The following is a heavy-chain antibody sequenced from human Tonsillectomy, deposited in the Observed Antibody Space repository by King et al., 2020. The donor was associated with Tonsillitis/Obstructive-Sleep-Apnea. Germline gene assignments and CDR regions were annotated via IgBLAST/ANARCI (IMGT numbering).Heavy chain of an antibody. Sequence: VQLVESGGGLVKPGGSLRLSCAASGFTFSSYSMNWVRQAPGKGLEWVSSISSSSSYIYYADSVKDRFTISRDNAKNLLYLQMNSLRVEDTAVYYCACGGQQLPQGFDPWGQGTLVTVSS. CDR2: ISSSSSYI. D-gene: IGHD6-13*01. CDR3: ACGGQQLPQGFDP. V-gene: IGHV3-21*01. J-gene: IGHJ5*02. CDR1: GFTFSSYS.